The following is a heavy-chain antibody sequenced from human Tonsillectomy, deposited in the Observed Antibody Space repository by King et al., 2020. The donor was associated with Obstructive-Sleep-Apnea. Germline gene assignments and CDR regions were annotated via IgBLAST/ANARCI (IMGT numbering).Heavy chain of an antibody. CDR1: GFTFNTYS. CDR2: ISSSSSPK. V-gene: IGHV3-48*01. D-gene: IGHD3-22*01. Sequence: VQLVESGGGLVQPGGSLRLSCAASGFTFNTYSINWVRQAPGKGLEWVSYISSSSSPKKYADSVKGRFTISRDNAKNSLYLQMNSLRAEDTAVYYCARGDYYYYSSGYYDSAFDIWGQGTMVTVSS. J-gene: IGHJ3*02. CDR3: ARGDYYYYSSGYYDSAFDI.